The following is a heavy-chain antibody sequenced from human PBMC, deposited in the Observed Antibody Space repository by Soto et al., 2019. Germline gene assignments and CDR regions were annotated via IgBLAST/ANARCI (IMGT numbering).Heavy chain of an antibody. D-gene: IGHD3-10*01. V-gene: IGHV4-39*01. CDR1: GGSISSSSYY. J-gene: IGHJ6*02. CDR2: IYYSGST. CDR3: ASRVSQLVWFGEFNYGMDV. Sequence: SETLSLTCTVSGGSISSSSYYWGWIRQPPGKGLEWIGSIYYSGSTYYNPSLKSRVTISVDTSKNQFSMKLSSVTAADTAVYYCASRVSQLVWFGEFNYGMDVWGQGTTVTVSS.